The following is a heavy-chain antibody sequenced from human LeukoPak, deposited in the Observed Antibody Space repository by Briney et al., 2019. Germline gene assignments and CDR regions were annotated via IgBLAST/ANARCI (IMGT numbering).Heavy chain of an antibody. D-gene: IGHD5-18*01. CDR1: GYTFTGYY. CDR3: ARAVQLWSHFDY. J-gene: IGHJ4*02. CDR2: INPNSGGT. Sequence: ASVKVSCEASGYTFTGYYMHWVRQAPGQGLEWMGWINPNSGGTNYAQKFQGRVTMTRDTSISTAYMELSRLRSDDTAVYYCARAVQLWSHFDYWGQGTLVTVSS. V-gene: IGHV1-2*02.